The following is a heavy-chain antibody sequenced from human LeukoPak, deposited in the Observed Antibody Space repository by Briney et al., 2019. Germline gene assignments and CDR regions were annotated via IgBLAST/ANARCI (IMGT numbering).Heavy chain of an antibody. CDR2: IKPNSGDT. Sequence: ASVKVSCKASGYSFADYYMHWVRQAPGQGLEWMGWIKPNSGDTRSAQKFQGRVIMTRDTSTGTAYMELSSLRYDDTAVYYCATNILVRDIINWFDPWGQGALVTVSS. V-gene: IGHV1-2*02. CDR3: ATNILVRDIINWFDP. CDR1: GYSFADYY. J-gene: IGHJ5*02. D-gene: IGHD3-10*01.